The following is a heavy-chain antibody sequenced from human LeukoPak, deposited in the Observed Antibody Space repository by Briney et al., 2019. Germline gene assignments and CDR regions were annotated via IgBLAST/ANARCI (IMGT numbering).Heavy chain of an antibody. Sequence: GGSLRLYCAASGFSVSSYYMTWVRQAPGKGPEWVSVTYTGGNSYYADSVKGRFTISRDNSKNTLYLQMNSLRAEDTAIYYCARDRAYSFDYWGQGALVTVSS. CDR3: ARDRAYSFDY. V-gene: IGHV3-53*01. D-gene: IGHD1-26*01. J-gene: IGHJ4*02. CDR2: TYTGGNS. CDR1: GFSVSSYY.